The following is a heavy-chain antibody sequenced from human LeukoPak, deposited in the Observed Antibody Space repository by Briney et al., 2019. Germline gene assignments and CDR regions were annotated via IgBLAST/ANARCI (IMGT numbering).Heavy chain of an antibody. CDR1: GFTVSSNY. CDR2: IYSGGST. Sequence: GGSLRPSCAASGFTVSSNYMSWVRRAPGKGLEWVSVIYSGGSTDYADSVKGRFAISRDNSKNMLYLRLNSLRGEDTAVYYCARVDYGSGSYFDYWGQGTLVTVSS. CDR3: ARVDYGSGSYFDY. D-gene: IGHD3-10*01. J-gene: IGHJ4*02. V-gene: IGHV3-53*01.